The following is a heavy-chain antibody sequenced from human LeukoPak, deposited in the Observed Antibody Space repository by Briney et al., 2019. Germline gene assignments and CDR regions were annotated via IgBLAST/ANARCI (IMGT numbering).Heavy chain of an antibody. CDR2: IKQDGSEK. D-gene: IGHD6-19*01. Sequence: LTGGSLRLSCAASGFTFSNYGLSWVRQAPGKGLEWVANIKQDGSEKYYVDSVKGRFTISRDNAKNSLYLQMNSLRAEDTAVYYCARSPDDSGWKDNWFDPWGQGTLVTVSS. CDR1: GFTFSNYG. CDR3: ARSPDDSGWKDNWFDP. V-gene: IGHV3-7*01. J-gene: IGHJ5*02.